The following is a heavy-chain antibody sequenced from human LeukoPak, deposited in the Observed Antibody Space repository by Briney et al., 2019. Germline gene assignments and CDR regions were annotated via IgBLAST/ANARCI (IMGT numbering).Heavy chain of an antibody. V-gene: IGHV3-23*01. CDR1: GFTFSSYA. Sequence: PGGSLRLSCAASGFTFSSYAMSWVRQAPGKGLEWVSAISGSGGSTYYADSVKGRFTISRDNSKNTLYLQMNSLRAEDTAVYYCAKDRACSGGSFYYFDFWGQGTLVTVSS. CDR2: ISGSGGST. CDR3: AKDRACSGGSFYYFDF. J-gene: IGHJ4*02. D-gene: IGHD2-15*01.